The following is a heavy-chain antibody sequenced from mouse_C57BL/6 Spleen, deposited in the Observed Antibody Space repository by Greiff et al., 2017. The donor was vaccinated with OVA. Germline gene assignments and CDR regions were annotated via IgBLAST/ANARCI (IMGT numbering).Heavy chain of an antibody. CDR2: SRNKANDYTT. CDR1: GFTFSDFY. D-gene: IGHD2-4*01. CDR3: ARDTVYYDGAMAY. J-gene: IGHJ4*01. Sequence: EVKLVESGGGLVQSGRSLRLSCATSGFTFSDFYMEWVRQAPGKGLEWIAASRNKANDYTTEYSASVKGRFIVSRVTSQSILYLQMNALRAEDTAIYYFARDTVYYDGAMAYWGQGTSVTVSS. V-gene: IGHV7-1*01.